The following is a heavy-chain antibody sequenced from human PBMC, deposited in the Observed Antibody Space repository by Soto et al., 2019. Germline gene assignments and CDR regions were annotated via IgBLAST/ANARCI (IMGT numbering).Heavy chain of an antibody. V-gene: IGHV3-11*01. J-gene: IGHJ6*02. D-gene: IGHD6-13*01. CDR3: ARGGQQLGPSPGDDYYYYGMDV. Sequence: QVQLVESGGGLVKPGGSLRLSCAASGFTFSDYYMSWIRQAPGKGLEWVSYISSSGSTIYYADSVKGRFTISRDNAKNSLYLQMNRLRAEDTAVYYCARGGQQLGPSPGDDYYYYGMDVWGQGTTVTVSS. CDR2: ISSSGSTI. CDR1: GFTFSDYY.